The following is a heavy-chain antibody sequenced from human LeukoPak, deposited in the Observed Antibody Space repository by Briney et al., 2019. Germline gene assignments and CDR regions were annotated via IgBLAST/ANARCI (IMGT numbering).Heavy chain of an antibody. CDR3: ARDIPYSGSYYFPYYYYGMDV. V-gene: IGHV1-18*01. D-gene: IGHD1-26*01. CDR2: ISAYNGNT. Sequence: SVKVSCKASGYTFTSYGISWVRQAPGQGLEWMGWISAYNGNTNYAQKLQGRVTMTTDTSTSTAYMELRSLRSDDTAVYYCARDIPYSGSYYFPYYYYGMDVWGQGTTVTVSS. CDR1: GYTFTSYG. J-gene: IGHJ6*02.